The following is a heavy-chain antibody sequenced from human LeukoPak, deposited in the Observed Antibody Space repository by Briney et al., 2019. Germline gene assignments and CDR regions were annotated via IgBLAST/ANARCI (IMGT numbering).Heavy chain of an antibody. V-gene: IGHV3-30-3*02. CDR2: ISYDGSNK. CDR1: GFTFSSYA. D-gene: IGHD3-22*01. CDR3: ATLGVNYDSSGSNYFDY. J-gene: IGHJ4*02. Sequence: PGGSLRLSCAASGFTFSSYAMHWVRQAPGKGLEWVAVISYDGSNKYYADSVKGRFTISRDNSKNTLYLQMNSLRAEDTAVYYCATLGVNYDSSGSNYFDYWGQGTLVTVSS.